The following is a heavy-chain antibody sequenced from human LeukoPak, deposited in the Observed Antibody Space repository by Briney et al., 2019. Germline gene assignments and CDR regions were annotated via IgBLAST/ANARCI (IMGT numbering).Heavy chain of an antibody. CDR2: IQTSPSRSA. J-gene: IGHJ5*02. CDR3: ADEKAAACTPRWFDP. D-gene: IGHD6-13*01. CDR1: GASISSGLYY. V-gene: IGHV4-61*02. Sequence: SETLSLTCTVSGASISSGLYYWNWIRQSAGKGLEWIGRIQTSPSRSANYNPSLKSRVTISVDTSKNQFSLKLTSVTAADTAGEYWADEKAAACTPRWFDPWGQGTLVTGSS.